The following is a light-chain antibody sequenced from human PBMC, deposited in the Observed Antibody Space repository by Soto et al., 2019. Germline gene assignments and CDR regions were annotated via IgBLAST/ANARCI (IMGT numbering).Light chain of an antibody. CDR3: QQYGSSHRET. Sequence: EIVLTQSPGTLSLSPGERATLSCRASQSVSSSYLAWYQQKPGQAPRLLIYGASSRATGIPDRFSGSGSGTEFTLTISRLEPEDFAVYYCQQYGSSHRETFGQGTKVEIK. V-gene: IGKV3-20*01. J-gene: IGKJ1*01. CDR1: QSVSSSY. CDR2: GAS.